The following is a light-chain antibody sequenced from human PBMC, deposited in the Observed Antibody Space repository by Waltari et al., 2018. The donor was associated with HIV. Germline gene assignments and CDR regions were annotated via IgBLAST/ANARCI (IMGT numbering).Light chain of an antibody. CDR2: AND. J-gene: IGLJ3*02. Sequence: QSVLTQPPSVSGTPGQRVTISCSGPNSNVEITSVYWYQHLPGAAPQLLIFANDQRPLGVPDRVSGAKSGASASLAISGLRTEDEADYYCAAWADVLSAWVFGGGTKLSVL. V-gene: IGLV1-47*01. CDR1: NSNVEITS. CDR3: AAWADVLSAWV.